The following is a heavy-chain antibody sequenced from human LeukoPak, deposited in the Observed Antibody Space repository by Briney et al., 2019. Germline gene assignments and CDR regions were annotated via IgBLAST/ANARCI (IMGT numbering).Heavy chain of an antibody. Sequence: PSETLSLTCAVYGGSFSGYYWSWIRQPPGKGLEWIGEINHSGSTNYNPSLKSRVTISVDTSKNQFSLKLSSVTAADTAVYYCAIRSSGEQLTHNWFDPWGQGTLHTVSS. CDR1: GGSFSGYY. D-gene: IGHD6-13*01. V-gene: IGHV4-34*01. CDR3: AIRSSGEQLTHNWFDP. CDR2: INHSGST. J-gene: IGHJ5*02.